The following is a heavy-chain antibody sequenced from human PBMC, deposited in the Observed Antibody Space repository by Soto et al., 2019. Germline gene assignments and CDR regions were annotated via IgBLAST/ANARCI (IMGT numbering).Heavy chain of an antibody. D-gene: IGHD3-22*01. V-gene: IGHV3-49*03. Sequence: GGSLRLSCTASGFSFGDSAMSWFRQAPGKGLEWVGFIRSKAYSGTTEYAASVRGRFTISRDDSKSIAYLQMNSLKTEDTAVYHCARVGYDSSGNHGMDVWGQGTTVTVSS. CDR1: GFSFGDSA. J-gene: IGHJ6*02. CDR2: IRSKAYSGTT. CDR3: ARVGYDSSGNHGMDV.